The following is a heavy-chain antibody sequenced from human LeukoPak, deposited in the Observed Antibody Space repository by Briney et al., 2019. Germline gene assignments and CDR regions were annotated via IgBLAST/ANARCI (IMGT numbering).Heavy chain of an antibody. CDR1: GGSISSYY. V-gene: IGHV4-59*01. D-gene: IGHD3-10*01. Sequence: SETLSLTCTVSGGSISSYYWSWIRQPPGKGLEWIGYIYYSGSTNYNPSLDSRVTISVDTSKNQFSLKLTSVTAADTAVYYCARYGSGSYYGYGMDVWGQGTTVTVSS. J-gene: IGHJ6*02. CDR3: ARYGSGSYYGYGMDV. CDR2: IYYSGST.